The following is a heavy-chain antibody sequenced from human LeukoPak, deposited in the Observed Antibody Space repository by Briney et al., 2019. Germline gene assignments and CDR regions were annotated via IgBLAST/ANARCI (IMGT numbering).Heavy chain of an antibody. Sequence: SETLSLTCAVYGGSFSTYYWSWIRQPPGKGLEWIGEINHSGSTNYNPSLKSRVTISVDTSKNQLSLKLSSVTAADTAVYYCARSGFYFGGYCYVDYWGQGTLVTVSS. V-gene: IGHV4-34*01. CDR3: ARSGFYFGGYCYVDY. J-gene: IGHJ4*02. CDR2: INHSGST. CDR1: GGSFSTYY. D-gene: IGHD2-21*02.